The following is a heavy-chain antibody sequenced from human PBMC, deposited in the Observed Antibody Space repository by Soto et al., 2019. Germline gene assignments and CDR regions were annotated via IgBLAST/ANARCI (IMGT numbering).Heavy chain of an antibody. CDR3: ARGDILTGYHIDY. CDR2: INHSGST. CDR1: GGSFSGYY. D-gene: IGHD3-9*01. V-gene: IGHV4-34*01. J-gene: IGHJ4*02. Sequence: QVQLQQWGAGLLKPSETLSLTCAVYGGSFSGYYWSWIRQPPGKGLEWIGEINHSGSTNYNPSLKGRVTISVDTSKNQFSQKLSSVTAADTAVYYCARGDILTGYHIDYWGQGTLVTVSS.